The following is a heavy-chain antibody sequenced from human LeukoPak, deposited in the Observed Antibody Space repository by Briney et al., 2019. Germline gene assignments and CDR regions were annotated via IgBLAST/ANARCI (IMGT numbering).Heavy chain of an antibody. J-gene: IGHJ6*02. D-gene: IGHD3-3*01. CDR2: IYSGGST. CDR1: GFTFSIYA. CDR3: ARDRFWSGYFNYYYYGMDV. Sequence: GGSLRLSCAASGFTFSIYAMSWARQAPGKGLEWVSVIYSGGSTYYADSVKGRFTISRDNSKNTLYLQMNSLRAEDTAVYYCARDRFWSGYFNYYYYGMDVWGQGTTVTVSS. V-gene: IGHV3-53*01.